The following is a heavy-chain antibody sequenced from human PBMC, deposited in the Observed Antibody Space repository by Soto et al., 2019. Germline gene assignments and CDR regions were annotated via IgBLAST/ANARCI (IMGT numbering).Heavy chain of an antibody. CDR2: ISAYNGNT. CDR1: GYTFTSYG. D-gene: IGHD6-13*01. V-gene: IGHV1-18*01. CDR3: AKDAPQLASYYYYGMDV. J-gene: IGHJ6*02. Sequence: QVQLVQSGAEVKKPGASVKVSCKASGYTFTSYGISWVRQAPGQGLEWMGWISAYNGNTNYAQKLQGRVTMTTDTSTSTAYMELRSLRSDDTAVYYCAKDAPQLASYYYYGMDVWGQGTTVTVSS.